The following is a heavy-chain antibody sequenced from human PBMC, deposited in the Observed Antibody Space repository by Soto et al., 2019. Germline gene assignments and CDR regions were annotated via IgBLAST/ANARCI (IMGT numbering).Heavy chain of an antibody. V-gene: IGHV3-23*01. J-gene: IGHJ6*02. D-gene: IGHD6-19*01. CDR2: ISGSGGST. CDR1: GFTFSSYA. CDR3: ANSLGLEYGMDV. Sequence: PGGSLRLSCAASGFTFSSYAMSWVRQAPGKGLEWVSAISGSGGSTYYADSVKGRFTISRDNSKNTLYLQMNSLRAEDTAVYYCANSLGLEYGMDVWGQGTTVTVSS.